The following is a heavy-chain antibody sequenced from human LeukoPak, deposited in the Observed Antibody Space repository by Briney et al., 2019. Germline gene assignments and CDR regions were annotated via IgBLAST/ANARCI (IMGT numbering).Heavy chain of an antibody. J-gene: IGHJ6*03. D-gene: IGHD1-14*01. V-gene: IGHV3-30*02. CDR1: GFIFSNYA. Sequence: GGSLRLSCAASGFIFSNYAMHWVRQAPGKGLEWVAFIRNDGNEIYYADSVKGRFTISRDNSRDTLYFQMNSLIYEDTAVYYCAKTGFQWGEYFYYMDVWGKGTTVTVSS. CDR3: AKTGFQWGEYFYYMDV. CDR2: IRNDGNEI.